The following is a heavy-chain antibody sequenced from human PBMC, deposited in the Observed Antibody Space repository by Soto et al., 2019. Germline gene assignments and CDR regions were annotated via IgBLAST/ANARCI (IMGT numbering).Heavy chain of an antibody. CDR3: ARLESSRLESRYFQH. V-gene: IGHV5-51*01. J-gene: IGHJ1*01. Sequence: GGALKVFCKGFGYIFSNYWIAWVAQMPVKGLEWMGIIHPADSETRHSPSFQGQVTISADKSISTAYLQWSSLKASDTAMYYCARLESSRLESRYFQHWGQGALVTSPQ. D-gene: IGHD6-13*01. CDR2: IHPADSET. CDR1: GYIFSNYW.